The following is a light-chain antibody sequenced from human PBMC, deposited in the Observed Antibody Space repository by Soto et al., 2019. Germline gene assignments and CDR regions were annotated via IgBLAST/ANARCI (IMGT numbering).Light chain of an antibody. J-gene: IGLJ2*01. CDR2: DVT. CDR3: TSYAGSNTVV. V-gene: IGLV2-14*03. CDR1: SSDIGGYNY. Sequence: QSVLTQPASVSGSPGQSITLSCTGTSSDIGGYNYVSWYQHHPGKAPKLMIYDVTNRPSGVSTRFSGSKSGNTASLTISGLQAEDEADYYCTSYAGSNTVVFGGGTKLSVL.